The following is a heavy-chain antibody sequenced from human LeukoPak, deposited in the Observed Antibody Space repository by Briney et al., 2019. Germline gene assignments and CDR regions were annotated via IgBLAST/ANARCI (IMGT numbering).Heavy chain of an antibody. V-gene: IGHV3-74*03. D-gene: IGHD3-22*01. J-gene: IGHJ6*02. CDR3: ARDRTDSSGYQDYYYYGMDV. CDR2: IETDGTGA. Sequence: GGSLRLSCIASGFTFSSDRMHWVRQVPGKGLVWVSRIETDGTGAVYADAVEGRFTISRDNSKNTLYLQMNSLRAEDTAVYYCARDRTDSSGYQDYYYYGMDVWGQGTTVTVSS. CDR1: GFTFSSDR.